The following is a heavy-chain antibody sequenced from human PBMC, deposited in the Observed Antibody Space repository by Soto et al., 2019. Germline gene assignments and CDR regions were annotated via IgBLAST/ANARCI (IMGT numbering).Heavy chain of an antibody. J-gene: IGHJ5*02. CDR2: INAGNGNT. CDR3: ALDSSGYYDSNWFDP. V-gene: IGHV1-3*01. CDR1: GYTFTSYA. D-gene: IGHD3-22*01. Sequence: ASVKVSCKASGYTFTSYAMHWVRQAPGQRLEWMGWINAGNGNTKYSQKFQGRVTITRDTSASTAYMELSSLRSEDTAVYYCALDSSGYYDSNWFDPWGQGTLVTLSS.